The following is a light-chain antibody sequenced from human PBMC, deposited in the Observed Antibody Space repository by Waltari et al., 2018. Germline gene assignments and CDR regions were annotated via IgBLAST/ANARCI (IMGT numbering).Light chain of an antibody. CDR3: SSYTDTNNFV. Sequence: QSALAQPPSASGSPGQSVTISCTGASSDIGPSNSVSWYQQHPGKAPKLIIYEVSTRPSGVPDRFSGSKSGNTASLTVSGLQTEDEADYYCSSYTDTNNFVFGTGTKVTVL. CDR1: SSDIGPSNS. V-gene: IGLV2-8*01. CDR2: EVS. J-gene: IGLJ1*01.